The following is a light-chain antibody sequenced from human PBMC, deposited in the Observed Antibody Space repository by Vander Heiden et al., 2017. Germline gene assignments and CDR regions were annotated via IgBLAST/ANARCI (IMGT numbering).Light chain of an antibody. CDR2: GNS. J-gene: IGLJ3*02. Sequence: QSVLTQPSSVSLAPGQRVTISCTGSSSNIGAGYDVHWYQQLPGTAPKLLIYGNSNRPSGVPDRFSGSKSGTSASLAITGLQAEDEADYYCQSYDSSLSGSVFGGGTKLTVL. V-gene: IGLV1-40*01. CDR3: QSYDSSLSGSV. CDR1: SSNIGAGYD.